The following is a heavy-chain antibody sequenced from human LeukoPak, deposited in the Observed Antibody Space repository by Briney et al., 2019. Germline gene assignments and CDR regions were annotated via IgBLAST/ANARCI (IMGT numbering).Heavy chain of an antibody. J-gene: IGHJ4*02. CDR3: ASMLQHYYDSSGYSDY. Sequence: PSETLSLTCTVSGGSISSGGYYWSWIRQHPGKGLEWIGYIYYSGSTYYNPSLKSRVTISVDTSKNQFFLKLSSVTAADTAVYYCASMLQHYYDSSGYSDYWGQGTLVTVSS. D-gene: IGHD3-22*01. V-gene: IGHV4-31*03. CDR1: GGSISSGGYY. CDR2: IYYSGST.